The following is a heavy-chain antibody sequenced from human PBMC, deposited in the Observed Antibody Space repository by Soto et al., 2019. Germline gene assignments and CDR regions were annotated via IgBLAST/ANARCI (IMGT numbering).Heavy chain of an antibody. J-gene: IGHJ3*02. D-gene: IGHD3-9*01. CDR1: GFTFSSYA. V-gene: IGHV3-23*01. CDR3: AKAPSYYDILTGYSVPGAFDI. Sequence: GGSLRLSCAASGFTFSSYARSWVRQAPGKGLEWVSAISGSGGSTYYADSVKGRFTISRDNSKNTLYLQMNSLRAEDTAVYYCAKAPSYYDILTGYSVPGAFDIWGQGTMVTVSS. CDR2: ISGSGGST.